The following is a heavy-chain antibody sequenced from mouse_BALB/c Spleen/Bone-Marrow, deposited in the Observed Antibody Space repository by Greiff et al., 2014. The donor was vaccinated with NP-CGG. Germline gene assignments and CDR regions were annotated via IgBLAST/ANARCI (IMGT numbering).Heavy chain of an antibody. D-gene: IGHD1-1*01. CDR1: GFNIKDTY. V-gene: IGHV14-3*02. CDR3: TRPSFYYGSSYWYFDA. Sequence: DVQLQESGSELVKPGASVKLSCAASGFNIKDTYMHWVKQRPEQGLEWIGRIDPANGDTKYDPKFQGKATITADTSSNTAYLQLSSLTSEDTAVYYCTRPSFYYGSSYWYFDAWGAGTTVTVSS. CDR2: IDPANGDT. J-gene: IGHJ1*01.